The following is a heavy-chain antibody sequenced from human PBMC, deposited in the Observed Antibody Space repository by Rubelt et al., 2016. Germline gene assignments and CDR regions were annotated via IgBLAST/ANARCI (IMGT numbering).Heavy chain of an antibody. D-gene: IGHD4-17*01. CDR2: INHRGST. CDR1: GGSFSGYY. J-gene: IGHJ6*02. V-gene: IGHV4-34*01. Sequence: QVQLQQWGAGLLKPSETLSLTCAVYGGSFSGYYWSWIRQPPGKGLEWIGEINHRGSTNYNPSLKSRGTISVGTSKNQFSLKRSSVTAADTAVYYCARGGHYGDRKVYYYYYGMDVWGQGTTVTVSS. CDR3: ARGGHYGDRKVYYYYYGMDV.